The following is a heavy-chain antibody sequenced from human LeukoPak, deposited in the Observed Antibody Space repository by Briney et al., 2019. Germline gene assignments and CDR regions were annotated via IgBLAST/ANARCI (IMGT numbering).Heavy chain of an antibody. V-gene: IGHV3-21*04. CDR2: ISSSSAYI. D-gene: IGHD2-2*01. CDR3: VKDRCDRTTCPEV. CDR1: GFTFSSYS. Sequence: PGGSLRVSCAPSGFTFSSYSMNWVRQAPGKGLEWVSSISSSSAYIYYADSVKGRFTISRDNSKNTLHLQMSSLRAEDTALYYCVKDRCDRTTCPEVWGQGTLVTVSS. J-gene: IGHJ4*02.